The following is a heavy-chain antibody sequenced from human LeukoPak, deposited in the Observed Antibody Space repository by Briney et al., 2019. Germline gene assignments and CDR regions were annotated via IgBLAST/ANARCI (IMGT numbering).Heavy chain of an antibody. CDR3: ARVVRYSYGPVDY. Sequence: GSSVKVSCKASGGTFSSYAISWVRQAPGQGLEWMGRIIPILGIANYAQKFQGRVTITADKSTSTAYMELSSLRSEDTAVYYCARVVRYSYGPVDYWGQGTLVTVSS. D-gene: IGHD5-18*01. CDR1: GGTFSSYA. V-gene: IGHV1-69*04. J-gene: IGHJ4*02. CDR2: IIPILGIA.